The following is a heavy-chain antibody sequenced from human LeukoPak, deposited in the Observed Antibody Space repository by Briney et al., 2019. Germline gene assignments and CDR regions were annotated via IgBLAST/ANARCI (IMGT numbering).Heavy chain of an antibody. J-gene: IGHJ6*02. CDR1: GFTFSSYW. V-gene: IGHV3-74*01. CDR2: INSDGSST. Sequence: GGSLRLSCAASGFTFSSYWMHWVRQAPGKGLVWVSRINSDGSSTSYADSVKGRFTISRDNAKNTLYLQMNSLRAEDTAVYYRARDPLAHYYYYGMDVWGQGTTVTVSS. CDR3: ARDPLAHYYYYGMDV.